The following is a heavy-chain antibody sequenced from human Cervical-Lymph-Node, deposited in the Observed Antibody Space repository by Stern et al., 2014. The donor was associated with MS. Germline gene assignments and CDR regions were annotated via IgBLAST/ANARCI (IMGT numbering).Heavy chain of an antibody. V-gene: IGHV5-51*01. CDR1: GYSFTSYW. CDR2: INPGDSDT. CDR3: ARRHCSSRRCGWFDP. Sequence: EVQLEESGAEVKKPGESLKISCKGSGYSFTSYWIGWVRQMPGKGLEWMGIINPGDSDTRYSPSFQGQVTISADKSISTAYLQWSSLKASDTAMYYCARRHCSSRRCGWFDPWGQGTLVTVSS. D-gene: IGHD2-2*01. J-gene: IGHJ5*02.